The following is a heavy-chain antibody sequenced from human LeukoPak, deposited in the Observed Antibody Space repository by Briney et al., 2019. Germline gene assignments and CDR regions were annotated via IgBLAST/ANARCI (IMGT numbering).Heavy chain of an antibody. J-gene: IGHJ4*02. CDR3: ARVPVVVAATLFDY. D-gene: IGHD2-15*01. CDR1: GYSISSGYY. CDR2: IYHSGST. V-gene: IGHV4-38-2*01. Sequence: PSETLSLTCAVSGYSISSGYYWGWIRQPPGKGLEWIGSIYHSGSTYYNPSLKSRVTISVDTSKNQFSLKLSSVTAADTAVYYCARVPVVVAATLFDYWGQGTLVTVSS.